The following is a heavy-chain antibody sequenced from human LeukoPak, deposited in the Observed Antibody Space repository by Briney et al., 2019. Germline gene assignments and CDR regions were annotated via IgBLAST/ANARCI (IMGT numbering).Heavy chain of an antibody. J-gene: IGHJ4*02. Sequence: ASVKVSRKASGYTFTGYYMHWVRQAPGQGLEWMGWINPNSGGTNYAQKFQGRVTMTRDTSISTAYMELSSLRSDDTAVYYCARPGYTSGWIRGDFGHWGLGTLVTVSS. CDR2: INPNSGGT. CDR3: ARPGYTSGWIRGDFGH. V-gene: IGHV1-2*02. D-gene: IGHD6-25*01. CDR1: GYTFTGYY.